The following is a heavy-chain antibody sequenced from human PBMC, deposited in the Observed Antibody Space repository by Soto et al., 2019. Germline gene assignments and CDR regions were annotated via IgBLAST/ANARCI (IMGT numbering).Heavy chain of an antibody. Sequence: QLQLQESGSGLVKPSQTLSLTCAVSGGSISSGGYYWSWIRQPPGKGLEWIGYIYHSGSTYYNPSLKSRVTISVDRSKNQFSLKLSSVTAADTAVYYCARVGGYRFDYWGQGTLVTVSS. CDR3: ARVGGYRFDY. J-gene: IGHJ4*02. D-gene: IGHD6-19*01. CDR2: IYHSGST. V-gene: IGHV4-30-2*01. CDR1: GGSISSGGYY.